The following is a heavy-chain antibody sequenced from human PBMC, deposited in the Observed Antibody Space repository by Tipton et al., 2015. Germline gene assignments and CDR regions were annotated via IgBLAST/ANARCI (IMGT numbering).Heavy chain of an antibody. J-gene: IGHJ4*02. D-gene: IGHD4-17*01. V-gene: IGHV3-30*07. CDR3: ARDETTTAFDY. Sequence: DSVKGRFTISRDNPKNTLYLQMNSLRGEDTAVYYCARDETTTAFDYWGQGALVTASS.